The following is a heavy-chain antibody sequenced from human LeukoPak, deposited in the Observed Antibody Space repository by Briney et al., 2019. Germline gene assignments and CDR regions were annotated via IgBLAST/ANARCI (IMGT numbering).Heavy chain of an antibody. CDR1: GGSISSYY. Sequence: NPSETLSLTCTVSGGSISSYYWSWIRQPPGKGLEWIGNIYYSGSTYYNPSLKSRVTLSIDTSKNQFSLRLSSVTAADTAVYYCARHTRPYYYDSSGNLDYWGQGTLVTVSS. CDR3: ARHTRPYYYDSSGNLDY. V-gene: IGHV4-59*04. J-gene: IGHJ4*02. D-gene: IGHD3-22*01. CDR2: IYYSGST.